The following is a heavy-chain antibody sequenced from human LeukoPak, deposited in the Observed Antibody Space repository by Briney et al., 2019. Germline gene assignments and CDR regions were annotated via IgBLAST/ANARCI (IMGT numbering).Heavy chain of an antibody. D-gene: IGHD6-6*01. Sequence: GESLKISCKGSGYTFTSYWIGWVRQMPGKGLEWMGIIYPDDSDTRYSPSFQGQVTISADKSISTAYLQWSSLKASDTAVYYCATGRSSRYFDYWGQGTLVTVSS. CDR3: ATGRSSRYFDY. CDR1: GYTFTSYW. V-gene: IGHV5-51*01. CDR2: IYPDDSDT. J-gene: IGHJ4*02.